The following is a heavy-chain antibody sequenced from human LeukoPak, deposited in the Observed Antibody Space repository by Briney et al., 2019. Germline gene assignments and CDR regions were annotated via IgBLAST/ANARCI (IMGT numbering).Heavy chain of an antibody. J-gene: IGHJ4*02. CDR1: GGSFSGYY. D-gene: IGHD6-19*01. CDR3: ARHRYSSGWRVFDY. V-gene: IGHV4-34*01. CDR2: INHSGST. Sequence: SETLSLTCAVYGGSFSGYYWSWIRQPPGKGLEWIGEINHSGSTNYNPSLKSRVTISVDTSKSQFSLKLSSVTAADTAVYYCARHRYSSGWRVFDYWGQGTLVTVSS.